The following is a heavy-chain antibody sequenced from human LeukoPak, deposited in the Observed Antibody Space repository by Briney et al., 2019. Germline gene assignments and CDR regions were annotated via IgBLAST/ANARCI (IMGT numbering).Heavy chain of an antibody. CDR2: IIPIFGTA. V-gene: IGHV1-69*05. Sequence: ASVKVSCKASGGTFSSYAISWVRQAPGQGLEWMGRIIPIFGTANYAQKFQGRVTITTDESTSTAYMELSSLRSEDTAVYYCARDHSRQWLDGYFQHWGQGTLVTVSS. D-gene: IGHD6-19*01. J-gene: IGHJ1*01. CDR3: ARDHSRQWLDGYFQH. CDR1: GGTFSSYA.